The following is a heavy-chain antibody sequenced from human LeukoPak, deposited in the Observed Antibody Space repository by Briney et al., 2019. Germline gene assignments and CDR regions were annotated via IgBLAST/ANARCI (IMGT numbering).Heavy chain of an antibody. J-gene: IGHJ4*02. Sequence: ASVKVSCKVSGYTLTELSMHWVRQAPGKGLEWMGGFDPEDGETIYAQKFQGRVTMTEGTSTDTAYMELSSLRSEDTAVYYCATDLFMITSADYWGQGTLVTVSS. CDR1: GYTLTELS. D-gene: IGHD3-16*01. V-gene: IGHV1-24*01. CDR3: ATDLFMITSADY. CDR2: FDPEDGET.